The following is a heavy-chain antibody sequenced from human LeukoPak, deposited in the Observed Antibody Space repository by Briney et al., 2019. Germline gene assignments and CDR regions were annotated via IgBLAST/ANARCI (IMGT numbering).Heavy chain of an antibody. CDR1: GYTFTGYY. Sequence: GASVKVSCKASGYTFTGYYVYWVQQAPGQGLEWMGWINPNSGATSYAQKFQGRVTMTRDTSISTAYMELSGLRSDDTAVYYCARLDYGDYPYWGQGTLVTVSS. V-gene: IGHV1-2*02. CDR2: INPNSGAT. D-gene: IGHD4-17*01. J-gene: IGHJ4*02. CDR3: ARLDYGDYPY.